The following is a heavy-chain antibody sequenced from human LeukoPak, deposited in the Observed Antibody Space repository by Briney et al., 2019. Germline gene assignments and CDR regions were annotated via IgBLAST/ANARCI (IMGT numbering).Heavy chain of an antibody. V-gene: IGHV1-24*01. Sequence: ASVKVSCKVSGYSLTELSMHWVRQAPGKGLEWMGGFYPEDGERKYAQKFQGRVSMTEDTSTDTAHMELSSLRSEDTAVYYCGGGDYMDVWGKGTTVTVSS. J-gene: IGHJ6*03. CDR1: GYSLTELS. D-gene: IGHD3-16*01. CDR2: FYPEDGER. CDR3: GGGDYMDV.